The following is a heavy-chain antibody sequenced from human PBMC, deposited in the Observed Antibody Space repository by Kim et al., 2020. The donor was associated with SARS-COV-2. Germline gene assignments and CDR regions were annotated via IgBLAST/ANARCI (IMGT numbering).Heavy chain of an antibody. V-gene: IGHV1-46*01. J-gene: IGHJ6*02. CDR1: GYTFTSYY. CDR2: INPSGGST. Sequence: ASVKVSCKASGYTFTSYYMHWVRQAPGQGLEWMGIINPSGGSTSYAQKFQGRVTMTRDTSTSTVYMELSSLRSEDTAVYYCAREGPGYDILTGYYTAHYYGMDVWGRGTTVTVSS. CDR3: AREGPGYDILTGYYTAHYYGMDV. D-gene: IGHD3-9*01.